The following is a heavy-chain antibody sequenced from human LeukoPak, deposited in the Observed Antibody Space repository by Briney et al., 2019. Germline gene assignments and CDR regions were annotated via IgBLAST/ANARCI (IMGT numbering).Heavy chain of an antibody. D-gene: IGHD6-19*01. V-gene: IGHV3-66*01. J-gene: IGHJ6*02. CDR1: GFTFSSYA. CDR3: VRDRWPGLGDF. CDR2: LYSGGFT. Sequence: PGGSLRLSCAASGFTFSSYAMSWVRQAPGRGLEWVSVLYSGGFTYYADPVKGRFTISRDNSKNTPYLQMSSLRAEDTAVYYCVRDRWPGLGDFWGQGTTVTVSS.